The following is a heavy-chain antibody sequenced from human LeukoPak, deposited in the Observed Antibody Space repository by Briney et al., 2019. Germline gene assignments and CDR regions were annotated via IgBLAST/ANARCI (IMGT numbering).Heavy chain of an antibody. CDR3: ARDNSQWDWAFDY. V-gene: IGHV4-61*02. Sequence: PSETLSLTCTVSGGSISSGSYYWSWIRQPAGKGLEWIGRIYTSGSTNYNPSLKSRVTISVDTSKNQFSLKLSSVTAADTAVYYCARDNSQWDWAFDYWGQGTLVTVSS. D-gene: IGHD1-26*01. CDR1: GGSISSGSYY. CDR2: IYTSGST. J-gene: IGHJ4*02.